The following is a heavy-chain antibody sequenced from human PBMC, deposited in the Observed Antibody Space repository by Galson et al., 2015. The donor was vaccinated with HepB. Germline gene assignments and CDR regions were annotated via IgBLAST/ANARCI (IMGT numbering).Heavy chain of an antibody. CDR1: GYTFTGYY. CDR3: ARGRYYYDSSGLDY. Sequence: SVKVSCKASGYTFTGYYLHWVRQAPGQGLEWMGRINPDSGGTNYAQKFQGRVTMTRHTSISTAYMELSRLRSDDSAVYFCARGRYYYDSSGLDYWGQGTLVTVSS. D-gene: IGHD3-22*01. CDR2: INPDSGGT. V-gene: IGHV1-2*02. J-gene: IGHJ4*02.